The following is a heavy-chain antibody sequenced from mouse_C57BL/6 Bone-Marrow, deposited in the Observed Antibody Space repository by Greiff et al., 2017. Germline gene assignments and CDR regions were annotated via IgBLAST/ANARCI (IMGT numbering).Heavy chain of an antibody. CDR2: IFPGSGST. CDR1: GYTFTGYW. J-gene: IGHJ1*03. Sequence: VQLQQSGAELMKPGASVKLSCKATGYTFTGYWLAWVKQRPGHGLEWIGEIFPGSGSTNYNEKFKGKATLTSATSSNTAYMQRSSLTTEDSAIYYCARGDYGWYFDVWGTGTTVTVSS. CDR3: ARGDYGWYFDV. V-gene: IGHV1-9*01. D-gene: IGHD1-1*02.